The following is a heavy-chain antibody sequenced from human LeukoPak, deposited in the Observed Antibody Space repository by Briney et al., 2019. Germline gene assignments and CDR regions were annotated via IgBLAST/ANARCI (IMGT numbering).Heavy chain of an antibody. V-gene: IGHV3-30*18. CDR1: GFTFSSYG. D-gene: IGHD6-13*01. CDR3: AKDFYYGYSSRFQH. J-gene: IGHJ1*01. CDR2: ISYDGSNK. Sequence: GRSLRLSCAASGFTFSSYGMHWVRQAPGKGLERVAVISYDGSNKYYADSVKGRFTISRDNSKNTLYLQMNSLRAEDTAVYYCAKDFYYGYSSRFQHWGQGTLVTVSS.